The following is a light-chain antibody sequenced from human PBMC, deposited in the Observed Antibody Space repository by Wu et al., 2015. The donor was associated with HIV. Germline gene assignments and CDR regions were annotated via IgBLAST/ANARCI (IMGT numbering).Light chain of an antibody. Sequence: EIVLTQSPATLSLSPGERATLSCRASQSVRNYLAWFQQKPGQAPRLLIYDASNRATGIPARFSGSGSGTDCTLTISSLEPEDFALYYCQQRSNWPWTFGQGTKVEFK. CDR1: QSVRNY. J-gene: IGKJ1*01. CDR2: DAS. V-gene: IGKV3-11*01. CDR3: QQRSNWPWT.